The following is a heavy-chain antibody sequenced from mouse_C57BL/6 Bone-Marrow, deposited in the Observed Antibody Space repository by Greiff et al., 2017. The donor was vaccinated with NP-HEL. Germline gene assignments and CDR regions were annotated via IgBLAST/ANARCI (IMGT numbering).Heavy chain of an antibody. CDR3: ARDEDYYGFDV. CDR1: GFTFSDFY. CDR2: SRNKANDYTT. J-gene: IGHJ1*03. V-gene: IGHV7-1*01. D-gene: IGHD1-1*01. Sequence: EVQGVESGGGLVQSGRSLRLSCATSGFTFSDFYMEWVRQAPGKGLEWIAASRNKANDYTTEYSASVKGRFIVSRDTSQSILYLQMHALRAEDTAIYYCARDEDYYGFDVGGTGTTVTVSA.